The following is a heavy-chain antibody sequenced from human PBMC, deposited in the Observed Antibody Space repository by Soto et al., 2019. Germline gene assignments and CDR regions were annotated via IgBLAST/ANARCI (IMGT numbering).Heavy chain of an antibody. D-gene: IGHD1-26*01. V-gene: IGHV3-21*01. CDR3: ERERSGSAINWFDP. J-gene: IGHJ5*02. Sequence: GGSLRLSCAACGFTLSSYSMNWVRQAPGKGLEWVSSISSSSSYIYYADSVKGRFTISRDNAKNSLYLQMNSLRAEDTAVYYCERERSGSAINWFDPWGQGTLVTVSS. CDR2: ISSSSSYI. CDR1: GFTLSSYS.